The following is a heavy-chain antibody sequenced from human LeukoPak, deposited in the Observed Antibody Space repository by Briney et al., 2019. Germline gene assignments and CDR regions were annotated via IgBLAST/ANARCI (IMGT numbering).Heavy chain of an antibody. CDR2: ISAYNGNT. D-gene: IGHD3-3*01. V-gene: IGHV1-18*01. CDR1: GYTFTSYG. J-gene: IGHJ5*02. CDR3: ARNRYDFWSGYWTWFDL. Sequence: ASVKVSCKASGYTFTSYGISWVRQAPGQGLEWMGWISAYNGNTNYAQKLQGRVTMTTDTSTSTAYMELRSLRSDDTAVYYCARNRYDFWSGYWTWFDLWGQGTLVTVSS.